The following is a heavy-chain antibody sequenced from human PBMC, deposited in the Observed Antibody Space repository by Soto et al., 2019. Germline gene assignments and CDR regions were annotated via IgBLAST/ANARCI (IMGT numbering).Heavy chain of an antibody. CDR1: GGSISSYY. CDR3: ARVAWDYYDSSGYFDY. CDR2: IYYSGST. J-gene: IGHJ4*02. Sequence: SETLSLTCTVSGGSISSYYWIWIRQPPGKGLEWIGYIYYSGSTNYNPSLKSRVTISVDTSKNQFSLKLSSVTAADTAVYYCARVAWDYYDSSGYFDYWGQGTLVTVSS. D-gene: IGHD3-22*01. V-gene: IGHV4-59*01.